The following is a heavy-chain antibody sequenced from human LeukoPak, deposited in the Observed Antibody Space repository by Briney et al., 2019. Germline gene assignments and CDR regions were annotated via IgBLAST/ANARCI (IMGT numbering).Heavy chain of an antibody. V-gene: IGHV1-2*02. CDR2: INPNSGGT. D-gene: IGHD3-10*01. CDR3: ARDARAMVRGVKGYNWCDP. Sequence: ASVKVSCKASGYTFTGYYMHWVRQAPGQGLEWMGWINPNSGGTNYAQKFQGRVTITADESTSTAYLELSSMRSEGTAVYYCARDARAMVRGVKGYNWCDPWGQGTLVTVS. J-gene: IGHJ5*02. CDR1: GYTFTGYY.